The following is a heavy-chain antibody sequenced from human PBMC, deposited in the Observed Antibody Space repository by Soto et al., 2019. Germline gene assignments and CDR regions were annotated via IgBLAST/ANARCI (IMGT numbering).Heavy chain of an antibody. J-gene: IGHJ2*01. CDR3: ARGCSGGSCYSTYWYFDL. CDR2: IIPILGIA. Sequence: QVQLVQSGAEVKKPGSSVKVSCTASGGTFSSYTISWVRQAPGQRLEWMGRIIPILGIANYTQKFQGTVTITADKSTSRAYRELSSLRSEDTAVYYCARGCSGGSCYSTYWYFDLWGRGTLVTVSS. CDR1: GGTFSSYT. D-gene: IGHD2-15*01. V-gene: IGHV1-69*02.